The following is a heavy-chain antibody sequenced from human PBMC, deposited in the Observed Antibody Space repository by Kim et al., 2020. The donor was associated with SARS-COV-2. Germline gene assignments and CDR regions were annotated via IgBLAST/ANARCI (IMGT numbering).Heavy chain of an antibody. V-gene: IGHV1-2*02. CDR2: INPNSGGT. D-gene: IGHD2-15*01. Sequence: ASVKVSCKASGYTFTGYYMHWVRQAPGQGLEWMGWINPNSGGTNYAQKFQGRVTMTRDTSISTAYMELSRLRSDDTAVYYCARTLPSYHGGSLDYWGQGTLVTVSS. CDR3: ARTLPSYHGGSLDY. CDR1: GYTFTGYY. J-gene: IGHJ4*02.